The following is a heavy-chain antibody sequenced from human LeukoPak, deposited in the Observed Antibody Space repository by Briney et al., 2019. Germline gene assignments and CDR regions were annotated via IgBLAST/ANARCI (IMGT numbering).Heavy chain of an antibody. CDR1: GYTLTDYY. V-gene: IGHV1-2*06. CDR3: ARVGYYESSGYYEY. Sequence: ASVTVSCTASGYTLTDYYMHWVRQAPGQGLEWMGRINPNSGGTNYAQKFQGRVTMTRDASISTVYMELSRLRSDDTAVYYCARVGYYESSGYYEYWGQGTLVTVSS. J-gene: IGHJ4*02. CDR2: INPNSGGT. D-gene: IGHD3-22*01.